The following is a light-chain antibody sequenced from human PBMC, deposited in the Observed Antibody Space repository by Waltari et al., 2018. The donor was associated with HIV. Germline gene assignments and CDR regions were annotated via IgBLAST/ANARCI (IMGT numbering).Light chain of an antibody. J-gene: IGLJ2*01. CDR3: QAWDSSTAVL. V-gene: IGLV3-1*01. CDR1: KLGDKY. Sequence: SYELTQPPSVSVSPGQTANITCSGDKLGDKYVCWYQQKSGQSPVLVIYQGTKRPSGIPERFSGSNSGNTATLTISGTQAMDEADDYCQAWDSSTAVLFGGGTKLTVL. CDR2: QGT.